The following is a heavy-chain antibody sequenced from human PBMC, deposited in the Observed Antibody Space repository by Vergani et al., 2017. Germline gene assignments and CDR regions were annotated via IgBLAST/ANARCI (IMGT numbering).Heavy chain of an antibody. CDR2: IESDGSIT. CDR1: GFSFNRYW. D-gene: IGHD2-2*01. Sequence: DVHLAESGGGFFQPGGSLRLSCSASGFSFNRYWMHLVRQVPGKGLLWVSQIESDGSITAYAGYVKGRFTISRDNAQNTLYLQMDSLSAEDTAVYYCAREYSSTSGRAFDFWCQGTKVTVAS. J-gene: IGHJ3*01. V-gene: IGHV3-74*03. CDR3: AREYSSTSGRAFDF.